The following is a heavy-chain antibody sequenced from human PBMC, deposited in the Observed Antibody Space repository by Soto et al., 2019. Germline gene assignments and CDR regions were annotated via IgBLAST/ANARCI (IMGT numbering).Heavy chain of an antibody. J-gene: IGHJ6*02. CDR3: AMLTVPKIYYYGMDV. CDR1: GGSISSYY. Sequence: PSETLSLTCTVSGGSISSYYWTWIRQPPGKGLEWIGYIYYSGSTYYNPSLKSRVTIPVDTSKNQFSLRLNSVTAADTAVYYCAMLTVPKIYYYGMDVWGQGTTVTVSS. CDR2: IYYSGST. D-gene: IGHD4-17*01. V-gene: IGHV4-59*01.